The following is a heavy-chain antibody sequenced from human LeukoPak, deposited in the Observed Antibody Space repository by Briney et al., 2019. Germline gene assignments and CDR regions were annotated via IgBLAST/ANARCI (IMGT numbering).Heavy chain of an antibody. Sequence: PSETLSLTCTVSGGSISSSSYYWGWIRQPPGKGLEWIGSIYYSGSTYYNPSLKSRVTISVDTSKNQFSLKLSSVTAADTAVYYCARESLPPHSSGSPGAFDIWGQGTMVTVSS. V-gene: IGHV4-39*07. CDR2: IYYSGST. CDR1: GGSISSSSYY. D-gene: IGHD6-19*01. J-gene: IGHJ3*02. CDR3: ARESLPPHSSGSPGAFDI.